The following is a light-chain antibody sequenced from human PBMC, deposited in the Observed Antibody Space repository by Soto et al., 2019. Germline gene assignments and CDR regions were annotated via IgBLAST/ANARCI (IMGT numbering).Light chain of an antibody. V-gene: IGLV2-8*01. CDR1: SSDVGTYDY. Sequence: QSALTQPPSASGSPGQSVTISCTGTSSDVGTYDYVSWYQQHPGKAPKLMIYEVTKRPSGVPDRFSGSKSGNTASLTVAGLLAEDEAEYYCYSSASTNGVFGSGTKATVL. J-gene: IGLJ1*01. CDR3: YSSASTNGV. CDR2: EVT.